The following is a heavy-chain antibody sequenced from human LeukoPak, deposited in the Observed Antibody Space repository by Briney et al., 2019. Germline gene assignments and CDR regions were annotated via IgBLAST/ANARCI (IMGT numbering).Heavy chain of an antibody. Sequence: PSETLSFTCNVSGAYVDTFYWSWTRQSPGKGLEWIGYVYYSGTTSFNPSLESRVSMSVDTSKNQVSLRLRSVTAADTAVYYCARLGFWSVHRVYAMDVWGQGTTVTVSS. CDR3: ARLGFWSVHRVYAMDV. CDR2: VYYSGTT. CDR1: GAYVDTFY. J-gene: IGHJ6*02. V-gene: IGHV4-59*08. D-gene: IGHD3-3*01.